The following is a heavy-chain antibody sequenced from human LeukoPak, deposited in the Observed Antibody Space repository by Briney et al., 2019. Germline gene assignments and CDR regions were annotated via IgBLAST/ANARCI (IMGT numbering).Heavy chain of an antibody. Sequence: PGRSLRLSCAASGFTFSSYGVHWVRQAPGKGLEWVAVISYDGSNKYYADSVKGRFTISRDNSKNTLYLQMNSLRAEDTAVYYCAKERRRWGSLSARGSLDYWGQGTLVTVSS. CDR3: AKERRRWGSLSARGSLDY. CDR1: GFTFSSYG. V-gene: IGHV3-30*18. J-gene: IGHJ4*02. D-gene: IGHD2-21*01. CDR2: ISYDGSNK.